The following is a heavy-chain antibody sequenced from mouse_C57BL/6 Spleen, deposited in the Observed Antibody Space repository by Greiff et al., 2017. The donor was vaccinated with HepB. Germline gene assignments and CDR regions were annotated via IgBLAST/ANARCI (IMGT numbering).Heavy chain of an antibody. D-gene: IGHD1-1*01. CDR3: TRSYYGRGRTLYFDY. CDR1: GFTFSDAW. CDR2: IRNKANNHAT. J-gene: IGHJ2*01. V-gene: IGHV6-6*01. Sequence: EVQLQESGGGLVQPGGSMKLSCAASGFTFSDAWMDWVRQSPEKGLEWVAEIRNKANNHATYYAESVKGRFTISRDDSKSSVYLQMNSLRAEDTGIYYCTRSYYGRGRTLYFDYWGQGTTLTVSS.